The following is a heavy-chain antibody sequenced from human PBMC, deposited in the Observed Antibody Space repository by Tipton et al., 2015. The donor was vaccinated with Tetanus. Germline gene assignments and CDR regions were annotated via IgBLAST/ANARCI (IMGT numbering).Heavy chain of an antibody. CDR3: AREGQGFDP. CDR1: GYTFTDHY. J-gene: IGHJ5*02. CDR2: INPNNGGT. Sequence: QVQLVQSGAEVKKPGGSVKVSCKASGYTFTDHYLHWVRQAPGQGLEWMGWINPNNGGTTYAQKFQGRVTMTRDTSISTAYMELSRLRSDDTAVYYCAREGQGFDPWGQGTPVTVSS. V-gene: IGHV1-2*02.